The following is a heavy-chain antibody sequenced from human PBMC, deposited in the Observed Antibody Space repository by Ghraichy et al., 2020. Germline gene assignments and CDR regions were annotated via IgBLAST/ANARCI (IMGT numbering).Heavy chain of an antibody. CDR3: ARTGYNYGYYFDH. J-gene: IGHJ4*02. V-gene: IGHV3-72*01. CDR2: TKNKADSYTT. D-gene: IGHD5-18*01. Sequence: GGSLRLSCAASGFTFSDHYMDWVRQAPGKGLEWVGRTKNKADSYTTEFAASVKGRFTISRDDSKNSLYLQMNSLKTEDTAVYYCARTGYNYGYYFDHWGQGTLVTVSS. CDR1: GFTFSDHY.